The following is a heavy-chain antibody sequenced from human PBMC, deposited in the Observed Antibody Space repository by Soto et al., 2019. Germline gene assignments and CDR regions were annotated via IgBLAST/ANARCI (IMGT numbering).Heavy chain of an antibody. V-gene: IGHV1-69*01. CDR3: ARDTYYYDSSGYPGDLGY. D-gene: IGHD3-22*01. J-gene: IGHJ4*02. CDR1: GGTFSSYA. CDR2: IIPIFGTA. Sequence: QVQLVQSGAEVKKPGSSVKVSCKASGGTFSSYAIIWVRQAPGQGLEWMGGIIPIFGTANYAQKFQGRVTITADESTSTAYMELSSLRSEDTAVYYCARDTYYYDSSGYPGDLGYWGQGTLVTVSS.